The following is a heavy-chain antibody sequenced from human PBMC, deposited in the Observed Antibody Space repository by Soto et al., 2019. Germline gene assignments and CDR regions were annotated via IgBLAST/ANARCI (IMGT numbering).Heavy chain of an antibody. Sequence: ASVEVSCKASGYTFFTYDISWVRQAPGQGLEWMGWISTYSGDTKYAQKFQGRVTMTTDTSTTTAYLELRSLRSDDTAVYYCARHHGPTTSENWFDPWGQGSLVTFSS. CDR2: ISTYSGDT. V-gene: IGHV1-18*01. J-gene: IGHJ5*02. D-gene: IGHD5-12*01. CDR3: ARHHGPTTSENWFDP. CDR1: GYTFFTYD.